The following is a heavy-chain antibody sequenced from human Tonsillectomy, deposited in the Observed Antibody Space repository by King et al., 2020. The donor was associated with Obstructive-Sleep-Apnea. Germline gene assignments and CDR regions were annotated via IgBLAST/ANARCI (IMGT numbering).Heavy chain of an antibody. V-gene: IGHV4-31*03. Sequence: QLQESGPGLVKPSQTLSLTCTVSGGYISSGGYYWSWIRQHQGKGLEWIWYIYHSGSTYYNPSLTSRVTISDYTSKNQVYLRLGSVTAADTAVYYCARGGTSRGGYPQVWGQGTTVTVSS. CDR2: IYHSGST. D-gene: IGHD5-24*01. CDR1: GGYISSGGYY. CDR3: ARGGTSRGGYPQV. J-gene: IGHJ6*02.